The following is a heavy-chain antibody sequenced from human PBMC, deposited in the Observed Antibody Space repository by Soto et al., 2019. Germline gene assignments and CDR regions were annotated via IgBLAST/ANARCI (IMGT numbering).Heavy chain of an antibody. CDR1: GDSITSGDYY. CDR2: IYYSGNT. J-gene: IGHJ5*02. CDR3: ARAGTGGYSGYAVARTYWFDP. D-gene: IGHD5-12*01. Sequence: SDTLSLTCTVSGDSITSGDYYWSWIRQPPGKGLEWIGYIYYSGNTNYNPSLKSRVIMSVDTSKNQFSLKLTSVTAADTAVYYCARAGTGGYSGYAVARTYWFDPWGQGTLVTVSS. V-gene: IGHV4-30-4*02.